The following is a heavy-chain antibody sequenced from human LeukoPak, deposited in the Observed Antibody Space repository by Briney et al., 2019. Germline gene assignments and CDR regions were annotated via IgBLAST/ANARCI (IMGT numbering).Heavy chain of an antibody. D-gene: IGHD1-26*01. Sequence: GGSLRLSCAASGFTFSTYWMAWVRQAPGKGPEWVANIKRDGSEKYYVESVKGRFTISRDNAKNSLFLQMNSLTAEDTSIYYCARDSSGNLDYWGQGALVSVCS. CDR3: ARDSSGNLDY. J-gene: IGHJ4*02. CDR1: GFTFSTYW. V-gene: IGHV3-7*01. CDR2: IKRDGSEK.